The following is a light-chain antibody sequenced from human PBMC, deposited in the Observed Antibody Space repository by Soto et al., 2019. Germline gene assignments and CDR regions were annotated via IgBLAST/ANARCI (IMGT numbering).Light chain of an antibody. CDR1: QSMGTN. CDR3: QQRSEWPRT. CDR2: DAS. J-gene: IGKJ4*01. Sequence: DIVLTQSPGTLSLSPGERATLSCRASQSMGTNLAWYLQKPGQAPRLLIYDASNRATGIPAGFSGSGSATDFTLTIASLEPEDSAVYFCQQRSEWPRTVGGGTKVDIK. V-gene: IGKV3-11*01.